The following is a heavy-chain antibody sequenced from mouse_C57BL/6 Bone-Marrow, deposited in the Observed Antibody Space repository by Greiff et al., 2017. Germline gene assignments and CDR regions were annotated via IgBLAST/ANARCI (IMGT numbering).Heavy chain of an antibody. CDR3: ARSLTTVVATEGFAY. V-gene: IGHV1-85*01. J-gene: IGHJ3*01. CDR1: GYTFTSYD. D-gene: IGHD1-1*01. Sequence: QVQLQQSGPELVKPGASVKLSCKASGYTFTSYDINWVKQRPGQGLEWIGWIYPRAGSTKYNEKFKGKATLTVDTSSSTAYMELHSLTSEDSAVYFCARSLTTVVATEGFAYWGQGTLVTVSA. CDR2: IYPRAGST.